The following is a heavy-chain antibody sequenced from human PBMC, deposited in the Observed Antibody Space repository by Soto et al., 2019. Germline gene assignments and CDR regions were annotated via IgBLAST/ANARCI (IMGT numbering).Heavy chain of an antibody. Sequence: GGSLRLSCAASGFTFSSYAMSWVRQAPGKGLEWVSAISGSGGSTYYADSVKGRFTISRDNSKNTLYPQMNSLRAEDTAVYYCAKPGQDYYDSSGYFWGQGTLVTVSS. D-gene: IGHD3-22*01. CDR1: GFTFSSYA. V-gene: IGHV3-23*01. CDR3: AKPGQDYYDSSGYF. J-gene: IGHJ4*02. CDR2: ISGSGGST.